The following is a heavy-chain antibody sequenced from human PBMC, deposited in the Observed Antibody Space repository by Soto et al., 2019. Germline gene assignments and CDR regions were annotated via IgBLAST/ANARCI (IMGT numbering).Heavy chain of an antibody. Sequence: SETLSLTCTVSGGSINSDHYYWSWLRQPPGKGLEWLGYISYSGSTYYNPSLKSRVTISVDTSKNQFFLKLSSVTAADTAVYYCARGTFYYDSHAYYGYWGQGTVVT. CDR3: ARGTFYYDSHAYYGY. J-gene: IGHJ4*02. CDR1: GGSINSDHYY. D-gene: IGHD3-22*01. CDR2: ISYSGST. V-gene: IGHV4-30-4*01.